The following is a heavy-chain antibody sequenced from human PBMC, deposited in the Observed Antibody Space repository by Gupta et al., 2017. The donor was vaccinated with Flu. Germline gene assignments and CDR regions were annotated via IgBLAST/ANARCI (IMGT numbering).Heavy chain of an antibody. D-gene: IGHD6-19*01. CDR2: ISSTSGDI. CDR3: ARDLGIAVATATLDY. V-gene: IGHV3-21*01. J-gene: IGHJ4*02. Sequence: EVQLVESGGGLVKPGGSLRLSCAASGFDFRTYSMNWVRQAPGKGLEWVSSISSTSGDIYYADSVKGRFTISRDNAKNALYLQMNNLRAEDTAMYYCARDLGIAVATATLDYWGQGTLVTVSS. CDR1: GFDFRTYS.